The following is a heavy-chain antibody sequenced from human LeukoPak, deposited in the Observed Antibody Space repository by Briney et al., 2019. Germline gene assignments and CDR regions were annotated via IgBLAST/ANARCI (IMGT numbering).Heavy chain of an antibody. Sequence: PSETLSLTCAVYGGSFSGYYWSWIRQPPGKGLEWIGEINHSGSTNYNPSLKSPVTISVDTSKNQFSLKLSSVTAADTAVYYCARGRDWAYDYWGQGTLVTVSS. CDR1: GGSFSGYY. CDR2: INHSGST. CDR3: ARGRDWAYDY. V-gene: IGHV4-34*01. D-gene: IGHD3/OR15-3a*01. J-gene: IGHJ4*02.